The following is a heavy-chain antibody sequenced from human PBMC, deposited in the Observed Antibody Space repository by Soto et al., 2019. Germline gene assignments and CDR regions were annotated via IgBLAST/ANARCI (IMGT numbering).Heavy chain of an antibody. CDR3: ARDGMVRGVLIYGMDV. J-gene: IGHJ6*02. Sequence: PGGSLSLSCAASGFTFSSYWMSWVRQAPGKGLEWVANIKQDGSEKYYVDSVKGRFTISRDNAKNSLYLQMNSLRAEDTAVYYCARDGMVRGVLIYGMDVWGQGTTVTVSS. D-gene: IGHD3-10*01. V-gene: IGHV3-7*01. CDR2: IKQDGSEK. CDR1: GFTFSSYW.